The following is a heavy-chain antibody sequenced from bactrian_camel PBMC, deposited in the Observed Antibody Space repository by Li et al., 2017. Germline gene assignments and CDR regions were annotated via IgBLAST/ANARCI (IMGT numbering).Heavy chain of an antibody. J-gene: IGHJ4*01. V-gene: IGHV3-2*01. CDR3: ATRIASMND. CDR1: GFTFSSYD. D-gene: IGHD4*01. CDR2: IKSDSSDT. Sequence: HVQLVESGGGLVQPGGSLRLSCATSGFTFSSYDMSWVRRAPGKGLEWVSSIKSDSSDTYYVDSVKGRFTISRDNAKNTVYLQMNSLKSEDTALYYCATRIASMNDWGQGTQVTVS.